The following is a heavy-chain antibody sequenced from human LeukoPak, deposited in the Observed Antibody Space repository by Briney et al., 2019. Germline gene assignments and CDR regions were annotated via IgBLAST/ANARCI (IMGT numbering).Heavy chain of an antibody. CDR2: ICSSSSYT. CDR3: ARDDTLDYGSGSYCAY. J-gene: IGHJ4*02. D-gene: IGHD3-10*01. Sequence: PGGSLRLSCAASGFXFSDYYMSWIRQAPGKGLEWVSYICSSSSYTNYADSVKGRFTISRDNAKNSLYLQMNSLRAEDTAVYYCARDDTLDYGSGSYCAYWGQGTLVTVSS. CDR1: GFXFSDYY. V-gene: IGHV3-11*05.